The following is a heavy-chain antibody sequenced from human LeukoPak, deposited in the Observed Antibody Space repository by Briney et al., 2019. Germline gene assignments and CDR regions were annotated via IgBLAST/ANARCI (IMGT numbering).Heavy chain of an antibody. J-gene: IGHJ4*02. CDR2: IIPIFGTA. V-gene: IGHV1-69*06. CDR3: ARGSLLRYFDWLFSDY. CDR1: GGTFSSYA. D-gene: IGHD3-9*01. Sequence: ASVKVSCKASGGTFSSYAISWVRQAPGQGLEWMGGIIPIFGTANYAQKFQGRVTITADKSTSTAYMELSSLRSEDTAVYYCARGSLLRYFDWLFSDYWGQGTLVTVSS.